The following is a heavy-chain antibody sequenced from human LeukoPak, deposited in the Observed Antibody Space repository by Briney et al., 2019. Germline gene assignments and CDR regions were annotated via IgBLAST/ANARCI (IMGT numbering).Heavy chain of an antibody. CDR1: GGSISSYY. Sequence: PSETLSLTCTVSGGSISSYYWSWIRQPPGKGLEWIGYIYYSGSTNYNPSLKSRVTISVDTSKNQFSLKLSSVTAADTAVYYCARVNNYYDSSGYSEAWGQGTLVTVSS. CDR3: ARVNNYYDSSGYSEA. J-gene: IGHJ4*02. V-gene: IGHV4-59*01. CDR2: IYYSGST. D-gene: IGHD3-22*01.